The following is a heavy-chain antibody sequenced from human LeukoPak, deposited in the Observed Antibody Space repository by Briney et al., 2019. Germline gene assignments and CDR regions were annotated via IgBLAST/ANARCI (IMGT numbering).Heavy chain of an antibody. V-gene: IGHV4-59*01. D-gene: IGHD5-18*01. CDR2: IYYSGST. J-gene: IGHJ6*03. Sequence: SETLSLTCTVSGGSISSYYWSWIRQPPGKRLEWIGYIYYSGSTNYNPSLKSRVTISVDTSKNQFSLKLSSVTAADTAVYYCARVRGGYSYGYYYYMDVWGKGTTVTVSS. CDR3: ARVRGGYSYGYYYYMDV. CDR1: GGSISSYY.